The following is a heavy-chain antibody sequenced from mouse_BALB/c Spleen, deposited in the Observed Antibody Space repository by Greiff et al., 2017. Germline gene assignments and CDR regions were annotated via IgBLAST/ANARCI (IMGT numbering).Heavy chain of an antibody. CDR3: ARDRGTTVVATRDYYAMDY. J-gene: IGHJ4*01. D-gene: IGHD1-1*01. CDR2: IWAGGST. V-gene: IGHV2-9*02. CDR1: GFSLTSYG. Sequence: QVQLQQSGPGLVAPSQSLSITCTVSGFSLTSYGVHWVRQPPGKGLEWLGVIWAGGSTNYNSALMSRLSISKDNSKSQVFLKMNSLQTDDTAMYYCARDRGTTVVATRDYYAMDYWGQGTSVTVSS.